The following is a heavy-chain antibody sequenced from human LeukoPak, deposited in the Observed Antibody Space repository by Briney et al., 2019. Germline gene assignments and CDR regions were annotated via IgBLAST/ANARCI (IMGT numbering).Heavy chain of an antibody. Sequence: MTSETLSLTCTVSGGSISSYYWSWIRQPPGKGLEWIGYIYYSGSTNYNPSLKSRVTISVDTSKNQFSLKLSSVTAADTAVYYCATVLYAFDIWGQGTMVTVSS. CDR2: IYYSGST. V-gene: IGHV4-59*08. CDR3: ATVLYAFDI. J-gene: IGHJ3*02. D-gene: IGHD3-3*01. CDR1: GGSISSYY.